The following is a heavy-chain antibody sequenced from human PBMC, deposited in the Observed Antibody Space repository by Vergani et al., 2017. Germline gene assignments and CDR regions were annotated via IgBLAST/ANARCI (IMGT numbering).Heavy chain of an antibody. Sequence: QVQLVQSGAEVKKPGSSVKVSCKASGGTFSSYAISWVRQAPGQGLEWMGGIIPIFGTANYAQKFQGRVTITADESTSTAYMELSSLRSEDTAVYYCARGGDPGHGGLKPLGVGNWFDPWGQGTLVTVSS. CDR3: ARGGDPGHGGLKPLGVGNWFDP. CDR2: IIPIFGTA. CDR1: GGTFSSYA. D-gene: IGHD1-26*01. J-gene: IGHJ5*02. V-gene: IGHV1-69*01.